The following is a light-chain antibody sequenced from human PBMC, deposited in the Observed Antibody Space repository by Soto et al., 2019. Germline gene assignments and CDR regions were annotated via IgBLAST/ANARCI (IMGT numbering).Light chain of an antibody. CDR2: EAA. CDR1: DNIVHC. V-gene: IGKV1-5*03. J-gene: IGKJ1*01. Sequence: DIQITQSPSTLSASVGARVATTCRASDNIVHCVAWNTQNTGKAPRLLIYEAANLADDVPSRSGGSGSGTYFTLTITRLQPDDFATYYCQHYNSFSKTFGLGTKVDIK. CDR3: QHYNSFSKT.